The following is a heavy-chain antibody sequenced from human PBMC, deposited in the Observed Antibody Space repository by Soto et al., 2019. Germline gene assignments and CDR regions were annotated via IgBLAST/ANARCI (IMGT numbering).Heavy chain of an antibody. CDR3: ARGRYGDY. CDR2: ISAHNGNT. CDR1: GYDFTTYG. D-gene: IGHD1-1*01. J-gene: IGHJ4*02. Sequence: QVHLVQSGAEVKKPGASVKVSCKGSGYDFTTYGITWVRQAPGQGLEWMAWISAHNGNTDYAQKLQGRVTVTRDTSTSTAYMELRSLRSDDTARYYCARGRYGDYWGQGALVTVYS. V-gene: IGHV1-18*01.